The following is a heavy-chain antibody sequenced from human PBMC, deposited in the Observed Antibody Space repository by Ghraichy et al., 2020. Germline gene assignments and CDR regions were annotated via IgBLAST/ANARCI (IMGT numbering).Heavy chain of an antibody. Sequence: SETLSLTCAVYGGSFSGYYWSWIRQPPGKGLEWIGEINHSGSTNYNPSLKSRVTISVDTSKNQFSLKLSSVTAADTAVYYCARKDDGAYWYFDLWGRGTLVTVSS. D-gene: IGHD1-1*01. CDR2: INHSGST. J-gene: IGHJ2*01. CDR1: GGSFSGYY. CDR3: ARKDDGAYWYFDL. V-gene: IGHV4-34*01.